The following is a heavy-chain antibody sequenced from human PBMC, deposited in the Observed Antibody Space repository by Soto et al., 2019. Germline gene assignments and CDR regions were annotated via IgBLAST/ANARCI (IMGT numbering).Heavy chain of an antibody. D-gene: IGHD2-2*01. V-gene: IGHV3-23*03. J-gene: IGHJ6*02. CDR1: GCSFSDYS. CDR2: IDLSGTKT. CDR3: TRDVGEYCSSTSCYLPGYDYYYGMDV. Sequence: PGGSLRLSCAASGCSFSDYSMNWVRQAPGKGLEWVSFIDLSGTKTYYRDSVKGRFTISRDDSKSIAYLQMNSLKTEDTAVYYCTRDVGEYCSSTSCYLPGYDYYYGMDVWGQGTTVTVSS.